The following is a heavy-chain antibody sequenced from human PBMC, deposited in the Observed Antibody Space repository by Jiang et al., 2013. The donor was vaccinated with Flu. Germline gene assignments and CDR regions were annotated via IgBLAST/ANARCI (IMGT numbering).Heavy chain of an antibody. Sequence: GPGLVKPSQTLSLTCTVSGGSITSGGYYWTWIRQYPGKGLEWIGYVYYSGSSYSGTSYYNPSLKSRVIISVDTSKNQFSLKLSSVTAADTAVYYCARDLGVTGKLHAYYRGMDVWGQGTTVTVSS. D-gene: IGHD2-21*02. V-gene: IGHV4-31*03. CDR1: GGSITSGGYY. J-gene: IGHJ6*02. CDR3: ARDLGVTGKLHAYYRGMDV. CDR2: VYYSGSSYSGTS.